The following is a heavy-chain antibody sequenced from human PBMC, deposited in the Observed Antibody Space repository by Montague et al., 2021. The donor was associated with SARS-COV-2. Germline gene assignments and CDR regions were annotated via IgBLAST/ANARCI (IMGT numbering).Heavy chain of an antibody. D-gene: IGHD5-12*01. Sequence: SETLSLTYAVYGASSSNYHWSWIRQSPGKGLEWVGEINHSGYTDYNPSLESRLTISLDSSKKQFSLKMTSVTAADTAIYYCASAPRYSFGFWAYWGQGTLVSVSS. CDR2: INHSGYT. CDR1: GASSSNYH. CDR3: ASAPRYSFGFWAY. V-gene: IGHV4-34*01. J-gene: IGHJ4*02.